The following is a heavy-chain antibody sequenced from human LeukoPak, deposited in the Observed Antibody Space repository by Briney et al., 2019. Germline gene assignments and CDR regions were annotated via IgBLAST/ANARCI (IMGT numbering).Heavy chain of an antibody. J-gene: IGHJ3*02. CDR1: GYSFTNYW. CDR2: IYPGDSDT. Sequence: GESLKISCKGSGYSFTNYWIGWVRPMPGKGLGWMGIIYPGDSDTRYSPSFQGQVAISVDKSISTAYLQWSSLKASDTAMYYCASWDYESGSQDGFDIWGQGTMVTVSS. D-gene: IGHD3-10*01. V-gene: IGHV5-51*01. CDR3: ASWDYESGSQDGFDI.